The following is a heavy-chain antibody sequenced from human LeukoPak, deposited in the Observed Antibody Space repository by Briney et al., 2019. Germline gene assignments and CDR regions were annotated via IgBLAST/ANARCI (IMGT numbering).Heavy chain of an antibody. J-gene: IGHJ4*02. CDR3: ASTVVNY. Sequence: SETLSLTCAVYGGSFSGYYWSWIRQPPGKGLERIREINHSGSTNYNPSLKSRVTISVDTSKNQFSLKLSSVTAADTAVYYCASTVVNYWGQGTLVTVSS. V-gene: IGHV4-34*01. D-gene: IGHD4-23*01. CDR1: GGSFSGYY. CDR2: INHSGST.